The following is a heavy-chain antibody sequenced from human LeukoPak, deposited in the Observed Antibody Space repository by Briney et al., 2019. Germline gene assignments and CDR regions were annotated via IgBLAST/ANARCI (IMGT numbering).Heavy chain of an antibody. Sequence: PSETLSLTCSVSGGSISSGGYCWSWLRQPPGKGLEWFGSIYYSGSTYYNPSLKSRVTISVDTSKNQFSLKLSSVTAADTAVYYCASPQYSGSYYGRPGRAWYFDLWGRGTLVTVSS. CDR3: ASPQYSGSYYGRPGRAWYFDL. D-gene: IGHD1-26*01. CDR2: IYYSGST. J-gene: IGHJ2*01. V-gene: IGHV4-39*01. CDR1: GGSISSGGYC.